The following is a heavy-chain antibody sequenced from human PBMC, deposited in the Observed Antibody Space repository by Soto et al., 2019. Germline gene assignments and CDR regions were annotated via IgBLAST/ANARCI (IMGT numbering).Heavy chain of an antibody. CDR1: GFTFSSYA. CDR3: AKDGHEGLHWGELSLGVLDY. CDR2: ISGSGGST. D-gene: IGHD3-16*02. J-gene: IGHJ4*02. V-gene: IGHV3-23*01. Sequence: EVQLLESGGGLVQPGGSLRLSCAASGFTFSSYAMSWVRQAPGKGLEWVSAISGSGGSTYYADSVKGRFTISRDNSKNTLYLQMNSLRAEDTAVYYCAKDGHEGLHWGELSLGVLDYWGQGTLVTVSS.